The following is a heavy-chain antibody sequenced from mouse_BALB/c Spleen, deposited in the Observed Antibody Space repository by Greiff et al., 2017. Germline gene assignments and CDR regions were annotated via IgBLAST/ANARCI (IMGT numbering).Heavy chain of an antibody. V-gene: IGHV6-6*02. CDR3: TRLTTGVWNYFDY. Sequence: EVQGVESGGGLVQPGGSMKLSCVASGFTFSNYWMNWVRQSPEKGLEWVAEIRLKSNNYATHYAESVKGRFTISRDDSKSSVYLQMNNLRAEDTGIYYCTRLTTGVWNYFDYWGQGTTLTVSS. J-gene: IGHJ2*01. D-gene: IGHD1-1*01. CDR1: GFTFSNYW. CDR2: IRLKSNNYAT.